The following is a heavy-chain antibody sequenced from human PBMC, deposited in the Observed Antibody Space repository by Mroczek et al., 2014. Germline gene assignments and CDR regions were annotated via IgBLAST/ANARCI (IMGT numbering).Heavy chain of an antibody. CDR3: ARGSVVGATYARLSSHRRNWFDP. CDR1: GYTFTSYD. Sequence: SGAEVKKPGASVKVSCKASGYTFTSYDINWVRQATGQGLEWMGWMNPNSGNTGYAQKFQGRVTMTRNTSISTAYMELSSLRSEDTAVYYCARGSVVGATYARLSSHRRNWFDPVGQGPLVHRL. J-gene: IGHJ5*02. V-gene: IGHV1-8*01. D-gene: IGHD1-26*01. CDR2: MNPNSGNT.